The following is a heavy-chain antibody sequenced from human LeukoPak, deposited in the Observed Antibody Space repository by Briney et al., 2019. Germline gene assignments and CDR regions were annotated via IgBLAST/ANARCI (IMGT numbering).Heavy chain of an antibody. Sequence: SETLSLTCTVSGGSISSGGYYWSWIRQHPGKGLEWIGYIYYSGSTYYNPSLKSRVTISVDTSKNQLSLKLSSVTAADTAVYYCARDWEGKVDYWGQGTLVTVSS. CDR1: GGSISSGGYY. D-gene: IGHD1-26*01. CDR3: ARDWEGKVDY. CDR2: IYYSGST. J-gene: IGHJ4*02. V-gene: IGHV4-31*03.